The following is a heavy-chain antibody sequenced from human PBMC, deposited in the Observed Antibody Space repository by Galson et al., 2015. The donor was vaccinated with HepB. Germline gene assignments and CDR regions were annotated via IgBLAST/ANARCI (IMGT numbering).Heavy chain of an antibody. Sequence: TLSLTCTVSGGSITSVGDYWSWIRQDPGKGLEWIGYIHYNGSAFYNLTLKNRLTLSVDTSRNQFSLRLRSVTAADTAVYYCARSRFLEWTYNWFDPWGQGTLVTVSS. J-gene: IGHJ5*02. CDR3: ARSRFLEWTYNWFDP. CDR2: IHYNGSA. V-gene: IGHV4-31*03. D-gene: IGHD3-3*01. CDR1: GGSITSVGDY.